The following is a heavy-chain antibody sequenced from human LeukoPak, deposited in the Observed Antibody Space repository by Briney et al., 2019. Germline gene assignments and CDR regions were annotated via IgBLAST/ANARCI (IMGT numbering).Heavy chain of an antibody. Sequence: SETLSLTRTVSGGSISSYYWSWIRQPPGKGLEWIGYMYYSGSTNYNPSLKNRVTISVDTSKNQFSLKLSSVTAADTAVYYCASGSSTVKFYYGIDVWGRGTTVTVSS. V-gene: IGHV4-59*01. D-gene: IGHD4-17*01. CDR2: MYYSGST. CDR3: ASGSSTVKFYYGIDV. CDR1: GGSISSYY. J-gene: IGHJ6*02.